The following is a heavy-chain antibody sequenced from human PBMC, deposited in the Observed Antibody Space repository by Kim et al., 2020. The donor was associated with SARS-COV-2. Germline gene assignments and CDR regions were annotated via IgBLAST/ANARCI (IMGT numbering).Heavy chain of an antibody. D-gene: IGHD3-22*01. Sequence: GGSLRLSCAASGFTFSSYSMHWVRQAPGKGLEWVSSISSSSSYIYYADSVKGRFTISRDNAKNSLFLHMNSLRAEDTALYYCASSRGYYDSSDQGVFDYWGQRTLVTVSS. CDR1: GFTFSSYS. CDR3: ASSRGYYDSSDQGVFDY. J-gene: IGHJ4*02. V-gene: IGHV3-21*01. CDR2: ISSSSSYI.